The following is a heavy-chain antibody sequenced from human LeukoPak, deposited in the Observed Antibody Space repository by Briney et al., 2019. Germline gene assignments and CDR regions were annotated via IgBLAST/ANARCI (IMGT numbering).Heavy chain of an antibody. CDR3: AREYRSSWYLNWFDP. D-gene: IGHD6-13*01. Sequence: SETVSLTCTVSGYSLSSGYYWGWIRQSPGKGLEWVGGIYNSGSTYYNPSLKSRVTISIDTSKNQFSLKLSSVTAADTAVYYCAREYRSSWYLNWFDPWGQGTLVTVSS. V-gene: IGHV4-38-2*02. J-gene: IGHJ5*02. CDR1: GYSLSSGYY. CDR2: IYNSGST.